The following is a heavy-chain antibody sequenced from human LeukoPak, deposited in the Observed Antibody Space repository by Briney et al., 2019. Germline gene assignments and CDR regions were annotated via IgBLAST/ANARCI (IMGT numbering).Heavy chain of an antibody. CDR1: GGSISSSSYY. CDR3: LSLQWLYLHY. V-gene: IGHV4-39*01. D-gene: IGHD6-19*01. CDR2: IYYSGST. Sequence: PSETLSLTCTVSGGSISSSSYYWGWIRQPPGKGLEWIGSIYYSGSTYYNPSLKSRVTISVDTSKNQFSLKLSSVTAADTAVYYCLSLQWLYLHYWGQGTLVTVSS. J-gene: IGHJ4*02.